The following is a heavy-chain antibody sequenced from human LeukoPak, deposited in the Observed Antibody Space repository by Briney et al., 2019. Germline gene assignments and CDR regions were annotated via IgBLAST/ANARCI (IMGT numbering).Heavy chain of an antibody. CDR2: INHSGST. CDR1: GGSFSGYY. J-gene: IGHJ4*02. V-gene: IGHV4-34*01. Sequence: SETLSLTCAVYGGSFSGYYWSWIRQPPGKGLEWIGEINHSGSTNYNPSLKSRVTISVDTSKNQFSLKLSSVTAADTAVYYCARVKRITMIVVVTKEYYFDYWGQGTLFTVSS. D-gene: IGHD3-22*01. CDR3: ARVKRITMIVVVTKEYYFDY.